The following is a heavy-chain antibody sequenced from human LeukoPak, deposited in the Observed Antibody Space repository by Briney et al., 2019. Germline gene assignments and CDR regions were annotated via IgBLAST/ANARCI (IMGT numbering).Heavy chain of an antibody. D-gene: IGHD3-22*01. CDR3: ASNLGYYYDSSGYHNY. V-gene: IGHV3-21*01. CDR1: GFTFSSYS. Sequence: PGGSLRLSCAASGFTFSSYSMNLVRQAPGKGLEWVSSISSSSSYIYYADSVKGRFTISRDNAKNSLYLQMNSLRAEDTAVYYCASNLGYYYDSSGYHNYWGQGTLVTVSS. CDR2: ISSSSSYI. J-gene: IGHJ4*02.